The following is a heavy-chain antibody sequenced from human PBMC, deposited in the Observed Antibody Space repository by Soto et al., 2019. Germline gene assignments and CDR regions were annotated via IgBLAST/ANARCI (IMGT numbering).Heavy chain of an antibody. D-gene: IGHD3-22*01. Sequence: SLRLSCAASGFTFSSYAMSGVRQAPGKGLEWVSAISGSGGSTYYADSVKGRFTISRDNSKNTLYRQMNSLRAEDTAVYYCAKDLGDSSGYTGPHFGYWGQGTLVTVSS. V-gene: IGHV3-23*01. CDR3: AKDLGDSSGYTGPHFGY. CDR1: GFTFSSYA. J-gene: IGHJ4*02. CDR2: ISGSGGST.